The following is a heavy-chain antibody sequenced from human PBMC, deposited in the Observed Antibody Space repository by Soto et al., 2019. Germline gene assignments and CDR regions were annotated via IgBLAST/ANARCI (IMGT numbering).Heavy chain of an antibody. CDR2: IYYSGST. CDR3: ARVRDYDILTGYFDY. D-gene: IGHD3-9*01. J-gene: IGHJ4*02. Sequence: TSETLSLTCTVSGGSISSYYWSWIRQPPGKGLEWIGYIYYSGSTNYNPSLKSRVTISVDTSKNQFSLKLSSVTAADTAVYYCARVRDYDILTGYFDYWGQGTLVTVSS. V-gene: IGHV4-59*01. CDR1: GGSISSYY.